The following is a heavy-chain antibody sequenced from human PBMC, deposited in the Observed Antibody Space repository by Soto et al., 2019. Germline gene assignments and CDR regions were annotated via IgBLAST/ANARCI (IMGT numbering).Heavy chain of an antibody. CDR1: GFTFSSYV. D-gene: IGHD2-8*02. CDR3: AKSVPDPACSGGGYHRTFDF. V-gene: IGHV3-30*18. CDR2: ISSDGRNI. Sequence: QVQLVESGGGVVQPGGSPRLSCAASGFTFSSYVMHWVRQAPGKGLEWVAAISSDGRNIFYAGSVEGRFTISRDNSKNTLSLQMTSLRSEDTSVYSCAKSVPDPACSGGGYHRTFDFWGQGTLVTVSS. J-gene: IGHJ4*02.